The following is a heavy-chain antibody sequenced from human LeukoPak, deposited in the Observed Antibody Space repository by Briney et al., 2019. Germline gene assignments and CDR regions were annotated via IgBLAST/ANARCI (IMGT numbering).Heavy chain of an antibody. Sequence: GGSLRLSCAASGFIFISYGMNWVRQAPGKGLEWVSFMSSSGTYIYYADSVKGRFTISRDNAKSALHLQMNSLRAEDTAVYYCARESYDNSGFDYWGQGTLVTVSS. CDR1: GFIFISYG. J-gene: IGHJ4*02. CDR3: ARESYDNSGFDY. V-gene: IGHV3-21*01. CDR2: MSSSGTYI. D-gene: IGHD3-22*01.